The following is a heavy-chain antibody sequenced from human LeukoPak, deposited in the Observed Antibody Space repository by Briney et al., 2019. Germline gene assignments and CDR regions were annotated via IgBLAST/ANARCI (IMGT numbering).Heavy chain of an antibody. Sequence: KTSETLSLTCTVSGGSISNSNYYWSWIRQPPGKGLEWIGSIYYTGSIFYNPSLKSRVTISVDTSKNQFSLRLSSVPAADTAVYYCARRRVGAAVDYWGQGTLVTVS. J-gene: IGHJ4*02. CDR3: ARRRVGAAVDY. CDR2: IYYTGSI. V-gene: IGHV4-39*01. CDR1: GGSISNSNYY. D-gene: IGHD1-26*01.